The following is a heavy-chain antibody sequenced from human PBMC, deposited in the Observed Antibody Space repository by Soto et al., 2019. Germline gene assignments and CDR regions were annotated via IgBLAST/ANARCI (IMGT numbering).Heavy chain of an antibody. J-gene: IGHJ4*02. D-gene: IGHD3-22*01. V-gene: IGHV4-30-4*01. CDR2: LYYTGST. Sequence: SETLSLTCTVSGGSINSGDYYWSWIRQPPGKGLEWIGNLYYTGSTYYNPSLKSRVTISVDTSKKQFSLMVTSVTAADTAVYYCARYRYSDSLKAYYFDYWGQGTLVTVSS. CDR1: GGSINSGDYY. CDR3: ARYRYSDSLKAYYFDY.